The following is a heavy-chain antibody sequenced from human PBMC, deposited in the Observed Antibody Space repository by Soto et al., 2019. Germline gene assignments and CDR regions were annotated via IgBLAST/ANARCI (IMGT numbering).Heavy chain of an antibody. CDR1: GFTFTSSA. J-gene: IGHJ6*02. V-gene: IGHV1-58*02. Sequence: GASVELTCKDCGFTFTSSAMRWVRQASGQRLEWIGWIVVGSGNTNYAQKFQERVTITRDMSTSTAYMELSSLRSEDTAVYYCVADRKLLWFGEGNGMDVWGQGPTVTVS. D-gene: IGHD3-10*01. CDR2: IVVGSGNT. CDR3: VADRKLLWFGEGNGMDV.